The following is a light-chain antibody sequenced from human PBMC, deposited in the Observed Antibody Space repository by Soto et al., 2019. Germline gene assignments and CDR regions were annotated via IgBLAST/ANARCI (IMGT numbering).Light chain of an antibody. Sequence: DIPMTQSPSTLSASVGDRVTITCRASQSISSWLAWYQQKPGKAPKLLIYDASSLGSGVPSRFSGSGSGTEFTLTISSLQPDEFATYYCQQYNSYPMYTFGQGSKLEIK. J-gene: IGKJ2*01. CDR3: QQYNSYPMYT. V-gene: IGKV1-5*01. CDR1: QSISSW. CDR2: DAS.